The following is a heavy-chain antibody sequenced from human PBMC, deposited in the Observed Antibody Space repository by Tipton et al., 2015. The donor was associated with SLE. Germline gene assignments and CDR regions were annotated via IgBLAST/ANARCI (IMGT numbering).Heavy chain of an antibody. J-gene: IGHJ4*02. CDR1: GYSISIGYH. CDR3: ASAQLGAWRFDS. D-gene: IGHD7-27*01. CDR2: TYHSGTT. Sequence: TLSLTCTVSGYSISIGYHWGWIRQSPGKGLEWIGSTYHSGTTYYNPSLKSRVTISVDTSKNQFSLKLRSVTAADTAVYYCASAQLGAWRFDSWGQGTLVTVSS. V-gene: IGHV4-38-2*02.